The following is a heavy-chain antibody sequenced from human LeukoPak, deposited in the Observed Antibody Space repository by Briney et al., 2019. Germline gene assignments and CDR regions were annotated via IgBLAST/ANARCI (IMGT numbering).Heavy chain of an antibody. J-gene: IGHJ4*02. V-gene: IGHV1-2*02. D-gene: IGHD6-19*01. CDR2: INPNSGGT. CDR3: AREGSSAPGIDY. Sequence: ASVKVSCKASGYTFTSYDINWVRQATGQGLEWMGWINPNSGGTNYAQKFQGRVTMTRDTSISTAYMELSRLRSDDTAVYYCAREGSSAPGIDYWGQGTLVTVSS. CDR1: GYTFTSYD.